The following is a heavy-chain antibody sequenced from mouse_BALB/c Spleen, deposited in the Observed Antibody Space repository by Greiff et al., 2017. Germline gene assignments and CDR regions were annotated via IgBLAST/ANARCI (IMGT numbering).Heavy chain of an antibody. Sequence: EVQVVASGGGLVQPGGSRKLSCAASGFTFSSFGMHWVRQAPEKGLEWVAYISSGSSTIYYADTVKGRFTISRDNPKNTLFLQMTSLRSEDTAMYYCARRDYDDAMDYWGQGTSVTVSS. J-gene: IGHJ4*01. CDR1: GFTFSSFG. CDR2: ISSGSSTI. CDR3: ARRDYDDAMDY. D-gene: IGHD2-4*01. V-gene: IGHV5-17*02.